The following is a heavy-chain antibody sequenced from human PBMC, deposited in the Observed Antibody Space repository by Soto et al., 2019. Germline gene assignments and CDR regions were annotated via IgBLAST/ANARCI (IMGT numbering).Heavy chain of an antibody. J-gene: IGHJ5*02. CDR2: VYHSGST. D-gene: IGHD2-2*02. CDR1: GDSISSTHW. CDR3: ATLPPRIVVTVLAIPT. Sequence: QVYLHQSGPGLVKPSGTLSLTCAVSGDSISSTHWWTWVRQTPGKGLEWIGDVYHSGSTSYNPSLKSRVTISVDKSNNQFSRKLTSVTAADTAVYYCATLPPRIVVTVLAIPTWGQGTLVSVSS. V-gene: IGHV4-4*02.